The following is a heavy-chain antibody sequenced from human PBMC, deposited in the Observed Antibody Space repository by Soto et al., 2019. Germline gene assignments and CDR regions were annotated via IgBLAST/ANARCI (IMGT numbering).Heavy chain of an antibody. CDR2: ISYDGSNK. J-gene: IGHJ4*02. CDR1: GFTVSSYA. V-gene: IGHV3-30-3*01. CDR3: ARLPWGSGSYPSGY. Sequence: QVQLVASGGGVVQPGRSLRLSCAATGFTVSSYAMHWVRQAPGKGLEWVAVISYDGSNKYNADSVKGRVTISRDNSKNAPYLKMNSLRAETTALYYCARLPWGSGSYPSGYCGQGTLDTVST. D-gene: IGHD3-10*01.